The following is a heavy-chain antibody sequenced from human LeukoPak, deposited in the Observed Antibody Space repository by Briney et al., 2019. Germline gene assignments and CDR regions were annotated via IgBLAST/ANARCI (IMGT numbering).Heavy chain of an antibody. CDR2: IYYSGST. Sequence: SETLSLTCTVSGGSISSYYWSWIRQPPGKGLEWIGYIYYSGSTNYNPSLKSRVTISVDTSKNQFSLKLSSVTAADTAVYYCARVGTTYYYYYYMDVWGKGTTVTVSS. J-gene: IGHJ6*03. CDR3: ARVGTTYYYYYYMDV. V-gene: IGHV4-59*01. CDR1: GGSISSYY. D-gene: IGHD7-27*01.